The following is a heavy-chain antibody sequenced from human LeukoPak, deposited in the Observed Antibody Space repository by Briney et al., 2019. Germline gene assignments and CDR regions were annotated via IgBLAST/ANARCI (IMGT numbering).Heavy chain of an antibody. CDR2: INPNTGGT. CDR3: ARAGGGLDY. Sequence: GASVKVSCKASGGTFSRFAMSWVRQAPGQGLEWMGWINPNTGGTNYAQKFQGRVTMTRDTSISTAYMELSRLTSDDTAVYYCARAGGGLDYWGQGTLVTVSS. D-gene: IGHD2-15*01. J-gene: IGHJ4*02. CDR1: GGTFSRFA. V-gene: IGHV1-2*02.